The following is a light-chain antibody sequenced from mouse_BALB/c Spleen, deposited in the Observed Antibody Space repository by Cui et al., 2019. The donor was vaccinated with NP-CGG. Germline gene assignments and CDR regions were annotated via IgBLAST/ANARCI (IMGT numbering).Light chain of an antibody. J-gene: IGLJ1*01. Sequence: QAVVTQESTLTTSPGETVTLTCRSSTGAVTTGNYANWVQEKPDHLFTGLIGGTNNRVPGAPGRFSGSLIGDKAALTITGAQTEDEAIYFCALWYSNHWVFGGGTKLTVL. CDR3: ALWYSNHWV. V-gene: IGLV1*01. CDR1: TGAVTTGNY. CDR2: GTN.